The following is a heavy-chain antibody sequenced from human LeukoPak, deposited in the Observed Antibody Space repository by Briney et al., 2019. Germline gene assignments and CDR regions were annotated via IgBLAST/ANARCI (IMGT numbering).Heavy chain of an antibody. Sequence: PSETLSLTCAVYGGSFSVYYWSWIRQPPGKGLEWIGEINHSGSTNYNPSLKSRVTISVDTSKNQFSLKLSSVTAADTAVYYCARGYGSGSYYNGFDYWGQGTLVTVSS. J-gene: IGHJ4*02. V-gene: IGHV4-34*01. CDR3: ARGYGSGSYYNGFDY. CDR2: INHSGST. D-gene: IGHD3-10*01. CDR1: GGSFSVYY.